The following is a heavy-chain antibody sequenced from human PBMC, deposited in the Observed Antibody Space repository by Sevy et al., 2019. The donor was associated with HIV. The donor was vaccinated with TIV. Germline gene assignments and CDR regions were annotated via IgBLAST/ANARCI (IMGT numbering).Heavy chain of an antibody. CDR2: ISGSGGST. J-gene: IGHJ6*02. Sequence: GGSLRLSCAASGFTFSSYAMSWVRQAPGKGLEWVSAISGSGGSTYYADSVKGRFTISRDNSKNTLYLQMNSLRAEDTVVYYCAKDRLLWFREPSYGMDVWGQGTTVTVSS. CDR3: AKDRLLWFREPSYGMDV. D-gene: IGHD3-10*01. V-gene: IGHV3-23*01. CDR1: GFTFSSYA.